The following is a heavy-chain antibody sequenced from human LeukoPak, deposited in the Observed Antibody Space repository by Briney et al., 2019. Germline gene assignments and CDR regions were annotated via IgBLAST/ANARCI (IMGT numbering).Heavy chain of an antibody. Sequence: RASVKVSCKASGYTFTSYGISWVRQAPGQGLEWMGWISAYNGNTNYAQKLQGRVTMTTDTSTSTAYMGLRSLRSDDTAVYYCAREVGVTQVSAFDIWGQGTMVTVSS. V-gene: IGHV1-18*01. CDR2: ISAYNGNT. CDR3: AREVGVTQVSAFDI. J-gene: IGHJ3*02. CDR1: GYTFTSYG. D-gene: IGHD1-26*01.